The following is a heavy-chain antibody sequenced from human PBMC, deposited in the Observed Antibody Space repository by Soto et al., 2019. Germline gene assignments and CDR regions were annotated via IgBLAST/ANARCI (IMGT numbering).Heavy chain of an antibody. CDR1: GGSISSGDYY. J-gene: IGHJ4*02. V-gene: IGHV4-30-4*01. CDR3: ARENKLVFGHPRVIDY. Sequence: QVQLQESGPGLVKPSQTLSLTCTVSGGSISSGDYYWSWIRQPPGKGLEWIGYIYYSGSTYYNPSLKSRVTISVDTSKNQFSLKLSSVTAADTAVYYCARENKLVFGHPRVIDYWGQGTLVTVSS. CDR2: IYYSGST. D-gene: IGHD6-6*01.